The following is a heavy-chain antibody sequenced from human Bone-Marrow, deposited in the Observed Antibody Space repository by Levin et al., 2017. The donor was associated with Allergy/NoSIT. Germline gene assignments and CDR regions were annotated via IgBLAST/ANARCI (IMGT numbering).Heavy chain of an antibody. D-gene: IGHD6-19*01. CDR3: VRISSAWAHFDH. Sequence: KPSETLSLTCTVSGGSISSGTHYWGWIRQPPGKGLEWIGSIFYSGSTYYNPSLKSRVTMSVDTSKNQFSLKVRSVTAADTAVHYCVRISSAWAHFDHWGQGTLVTVSS. CDR1: GGSISSGTHY. V-gene: IGHV4-39*07. CDR2: IFYSGST. J-gene: IGHJ4*02.